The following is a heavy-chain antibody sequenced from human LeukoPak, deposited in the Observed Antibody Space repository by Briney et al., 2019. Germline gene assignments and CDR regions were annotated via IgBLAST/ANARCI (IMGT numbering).Heavy chain of an antibody. Sequence: KPSETLSLTCTVSGGSISSYYWSWIRQPPGKGLEWIGYIYTSGSTNYNPSLKSRVTISVDTSKNQFSLKLSSVTAADTAVYYCARHSSSGFVFDYWGQGTLVTVSS. CDR1: GGSISSYY. CDR2: IYTSGST. CDR3: ARHSSSGFVFDY. D-gene: IGHD3-3*01. V-gene: IGHV4-4*08. J-gene: IGHJ4*02.